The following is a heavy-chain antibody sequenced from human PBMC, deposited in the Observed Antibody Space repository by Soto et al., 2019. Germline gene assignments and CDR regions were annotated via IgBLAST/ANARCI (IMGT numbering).Heavy chain of an antibody. J-gene: IGHJ4*02. D-gene: IGHD1-26*01. CDR1: GFIFNSFG. V-gene: IGHV3-30*18. CDR3: AKDQRVVGATRGYIDY. CDR2: ISSDGSYQ. Sequence: QVQLVESGGGVLQRGTSLRLSCTASGFIFNSFGMHWVRQAPGKGLEWVAVISSDGSYQYHVDSVKGRFTISRDNSKNTLFLQMNGLRAEDTAIYYCAKDQRVVGATRGYIDYWGQGTLVTVSS.